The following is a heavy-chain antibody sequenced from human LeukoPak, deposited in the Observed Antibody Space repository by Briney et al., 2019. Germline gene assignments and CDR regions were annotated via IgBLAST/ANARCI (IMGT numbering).Heavy chain of an antibody. CDR2: ISGSGTTI. CDR3: MRGWGRVDSGSPFPE. J-gene: IGHJ4*02. Sequence: GGPLRLSCAASGFMFSSYEMNWVRQAPGKGLEWVSYISGSGTTIYYADSVKGRFTISRDNANNSLYLQMKSLRAEDTAVYYCMRGWGRVDSGSPFPEWGQGTLVTVSS. V-gene: IGHV3-48*03. D-gene: IGHD1-26*01. CDR1: GFMFSSYE.